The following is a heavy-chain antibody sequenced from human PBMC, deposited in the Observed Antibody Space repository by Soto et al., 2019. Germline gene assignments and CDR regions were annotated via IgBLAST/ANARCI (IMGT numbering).Heavy chain of an antibody. Sequence: ASVKVSCKASGYIFTSHYIHWVRQAPGQGLEWMGISNPTGGGTSYAQKFQGRVTMTRDTSTSTVYMELSSLRFEDTAVYYCARESTLAYWGQGTLVTVSS. CDR1: GYIFTSHY. V-gene: IGHV1-46*01. CDR3: ARESTLAY. CDR2: SNPTGGGT. J-gene: IGHJ4*02.